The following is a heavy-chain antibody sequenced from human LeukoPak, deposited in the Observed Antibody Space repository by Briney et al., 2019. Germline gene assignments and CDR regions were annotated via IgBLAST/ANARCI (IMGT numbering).Heavy chain of an antibody. CDR2: YIPMFRTA. V-gene: IGHV1-69*13. CDR3: AGASSKWELSF. D-gene: IGHD1-26*01. J-gene: IGHJ4*02. CDR1: GGTFSRYA. Sequence: ASVKVSCKASGGTFSRYAISSVGQAPGQGLEWMGSYIPMFRTANYAQNFQNRVTITADESTSTFSMEVSSLRPEDTAVYFCAGASSKWELSFWGQGTLVTVSS.